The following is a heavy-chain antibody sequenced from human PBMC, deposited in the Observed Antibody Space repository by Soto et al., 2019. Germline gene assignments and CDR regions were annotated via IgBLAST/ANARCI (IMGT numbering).Heavy chain of an antibody. J-gene: IGHJ4*02. D-gene: IGHD3-22*01. CDR2: ISPTSSTM. CDR3: ARGSSGSDY. V-gene: IGHV3-48*02. Sequence: EVQLVESGGGLVQPGGSLRLSCAASGFTFRSYSMNWVRQAPGKGLEWVSYISPTSSTMYYADSVKGRFTISRDNVKNALYLNMNRLREGDSAVSYGARGSSGSDYWGQGTLVTGSS. CDR1: GFTFRSYS.